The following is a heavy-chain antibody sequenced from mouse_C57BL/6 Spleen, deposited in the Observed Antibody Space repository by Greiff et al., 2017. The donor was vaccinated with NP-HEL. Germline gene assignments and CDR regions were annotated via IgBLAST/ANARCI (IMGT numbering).Heavy chain of an antibody. CDR3: ARRGPTTVVASPFAY. CDR2: IFPGSGST. V-gene: IGHV1-75*01. CDR1: GYTFTDYY. J-gene: IGHJ3*01. D-gene: IGHD1-1*01. Sequence: QVQLQQSGPELVKPGASVKISCKASGYTFTDYYINWVKQRPGQGLEWIGWIFPGSGSTYYNEKFKGKATLTVDKSSSTAYMLLSSLTSEDSAVYFCARRGPTTVVASPFAYWGQGTLVTVSA.